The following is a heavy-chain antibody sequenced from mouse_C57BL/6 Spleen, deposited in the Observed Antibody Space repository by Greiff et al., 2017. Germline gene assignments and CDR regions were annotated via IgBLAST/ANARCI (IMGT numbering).Heavy chain of an antibody. D-gene: IGHD1-1*01. CDR3: ARIMDYGSSPFAY. Sequence: QVQLKQPGAELVRPGSSVKLSCKASGYTFTSYWMHWVKQRPIQGLEWIGNIDPSDSETHYNQKFKDKATLTVDKSSSTAYMQLSSLTSEDSAVYYCARIMDYGSSPFAYWGQGTLVTVSA. CDR1: GYTFTSYW. CDR2: IDPSDSET. J-gene: IGHJ3*01. V-gene: IGHV1-52*01.